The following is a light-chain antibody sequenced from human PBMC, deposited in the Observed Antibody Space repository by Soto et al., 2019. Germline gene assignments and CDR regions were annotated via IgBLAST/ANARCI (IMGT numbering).Light chain of an antibody. Sequence: EVVLTHSPGTLSLSPGERATLSCRASQTVSSYLTWYQQRPGQAPRLLIYGASKRATGIPDRFSGSGSGTDFTLTISRLEPEDFALYYCQQYGTSPITFGQGTRLEIK. J-gene: IGKJ5*01. V-gene: IGKV3-20*01. CDR3: QQYGTSPIT. CDR1: QTVSSY. CDR2: GAS.